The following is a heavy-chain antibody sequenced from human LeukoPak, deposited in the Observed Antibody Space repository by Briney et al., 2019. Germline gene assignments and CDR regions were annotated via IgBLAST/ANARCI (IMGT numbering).Heavy chain of an antibody. CDR2: MNPNSGNT. CDR1: GYTITSYD. J-gene: IGHJ4*02. V-gene: IGHV1-8*01. CDR3: ARGRRYCSSTSCSSYYFDY. Sequence: ASVKVSCKASGYTITSYDINWVRQATGQGLEWMGWMNPNSGNTGYAQKFQGRVTMTRNTSISTAYMELSSLRSEDTAVYYCARGRRYCSSTSCSSYYFDYWGQGTLVTVSS. D-gene: IGHD2-2*01.